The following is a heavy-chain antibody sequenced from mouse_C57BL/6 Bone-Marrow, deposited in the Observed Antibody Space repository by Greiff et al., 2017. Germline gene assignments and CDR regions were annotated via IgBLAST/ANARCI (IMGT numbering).Heavy chain of an antibody. CDR3: ARGHY. V-gene: IGHV3-6*01. Sequence: EVKLMESGPGLAKPSQSLSLTCSVTGYSITSGYYWNWIRQFPGNKLEWMGYISYDGSNNYNPSLKNRISITRDTSKNQFFLKLNSVTTEDTATYYCARGHYWGQGTTLTVSS. CDR2: ISYDGSN. J-gene: IGHJ2*01. CDR1: GYSITSGYY.